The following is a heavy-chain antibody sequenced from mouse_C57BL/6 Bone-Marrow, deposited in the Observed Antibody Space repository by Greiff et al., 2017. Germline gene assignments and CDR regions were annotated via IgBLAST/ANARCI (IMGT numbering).Heavy chain of an antibody. CDR3: ARGYYGSFFDY. Sequence: VQLQQSGAELVRPGTSVKMSCKASGYTFTNYWIGWAKQRPGHGLEWIGDIYPGGGYTNYNEKFKGKATLTADKSSSTAYMQFSILTSEDSAIYYCARGYYGSFFDYWGQGTTLTVSS. D-gene: IGHD1-1*01. J-gene: IGHJ2*01. V-gene: IGHV1-63*01. CDR2: IYPGGGYT. CDR1: GYTFTNYW.